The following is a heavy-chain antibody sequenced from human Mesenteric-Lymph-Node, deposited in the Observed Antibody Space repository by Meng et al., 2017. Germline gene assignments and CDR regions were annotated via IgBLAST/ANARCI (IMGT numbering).Heavy chain of an antibody. J-gene: IGHJ4*02. CDR3: TTARPPAYGSGSYYGGEGRREFDY. Sequence: GESLKISCAASGFTFSNAWMSWVRQAPGKGLEWGGRIKSKTDGGTTDYAAPVKGRFTISRDDSKNTLYLQMNSLKTEDTAVYYCTTARPPAYGSGSYYGGEGRREFDYWGQGTLVTVSS. CDR1: GFTFSNAW. CDR2: IKSKTDGGTT. V-gene: IGHV3-15*01. D-gene: IGHD3-10*01.